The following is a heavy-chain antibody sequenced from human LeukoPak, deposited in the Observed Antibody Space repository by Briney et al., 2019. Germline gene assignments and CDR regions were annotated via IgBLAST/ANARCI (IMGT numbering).Heavy chain of an antibody. CDR2: ISGSGAGT. CDR3: AKDYIDYGSGRYFDY. Sequence: GGSLRLSCAASGFTFSSYAMSWVRQAPGKGLAWVSAISGSGAGTYYADSVKGRFTISRDNSKNTLYLQMNSLKAEDTAVYYCAKDYIDYGSGRYFDYWGQGTLVTV. CDR1: GFTFSSYA. J-gene: IGHJ4*02. V-gene: IGHV3-23*01. D-gene: IGHD3-10*01.